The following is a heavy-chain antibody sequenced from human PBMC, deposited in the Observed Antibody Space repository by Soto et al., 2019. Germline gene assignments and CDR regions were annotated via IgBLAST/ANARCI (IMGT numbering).Heavy chain of an antibody. V-gene: IGHV1-2*04. Sequence: QVQLVQSGAEVKKPGASVKVSCKASGYTFTGYYMHWVRQAPGQGLEWMGWINPNSGGTNYAQKFQGWVTMTRDTSISTAYMELSRLRSDDTAVYYCARSSRGVGVTMVRGATSGYFDYWGQGTLVTVSS. CDR2: INPNSGGT. D-gene: IGHD3-10*01. CDR3: ARSSRGVGVTMVRGATSGYFDY. J-gene: IGHJ4*02. CDR1: GYTFTGYY.